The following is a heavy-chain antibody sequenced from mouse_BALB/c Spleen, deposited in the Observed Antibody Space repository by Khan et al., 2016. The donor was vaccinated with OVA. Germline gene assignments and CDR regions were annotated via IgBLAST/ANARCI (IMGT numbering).Heavy chain of an antibody. CDR3: ARKDYYDYDPFPY. J-gene: IGHJ3*01. CDR2: INYSGNT. D-gene: IGHD2-4*01. Sequence: EVELVESGPGLVKPSQSLSLTCTVTGYSITSEYAWNWIRQFPGNKLEWMGYINYSGNTRFNPSLKNRTSITRDTSKNQFFLQLNSVTTEDTATYYSARKDYYDYDPFPYWGQGTLVTVSA. V-gene: IGHV3-2*02. CDR1: GYSITSEYA.